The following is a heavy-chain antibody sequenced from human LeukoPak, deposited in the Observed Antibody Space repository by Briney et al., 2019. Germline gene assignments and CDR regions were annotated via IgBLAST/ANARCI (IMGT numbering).Heavy chain of an antibody. Sequence: PGGSLRLSCAASGFTFSSYAMSWVRQAPGKGLEWVSAISGSGGSTHYADSVKGRFTISRDNSKNTLYLQMNSLRAEDTAVYYCAKDGPSSFYYDSSGYNCFDYWGQGTLVTVSS. D-gene: IGHD3-22*01. V-gene: IGHV3-23*01. CDR1: GFTFSSYA. CDR3: AKDGPSSFYYDSSGYNCFDY. J-gene: IGHJ4*02. CDR2: ISGSGGST.